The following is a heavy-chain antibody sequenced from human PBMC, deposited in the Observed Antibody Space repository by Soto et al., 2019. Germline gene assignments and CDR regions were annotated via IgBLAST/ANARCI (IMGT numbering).Heavy chain of an antibody. CDR2: ISASTLTT. Sequence: EVELVESGGGLVQPGWALRLSCAASGFPFSTYIMSWVRQAPGKGLEWISYISASTLTTFYADSVKGRFTISRDTAQNSLYLQMNSLRDEDTAVYYCARAPQLVAPAATGFDSWGQGTLVTVSS. D-gene: IGHD2-2*01. CDR3: ARAPQLVAPAATGFDS. J-gene: IGHJ4*02. CDR1: GFPFSTYI. V-gene: IGHV3-48*02.